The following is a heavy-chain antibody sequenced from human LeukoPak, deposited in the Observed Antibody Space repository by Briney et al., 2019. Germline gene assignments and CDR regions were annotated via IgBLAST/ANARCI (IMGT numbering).Heavy chain of an antibody. CDR3: ARGRHDSSGYYNRRTWYFDL. D-gene: IGHD3-22*01. CDR1: GGSFSGYY. J-gene: IGHJ2*01. Sequence: PSETLSLTCAVYGGSFSGYYWSWIRQPPGKGLEWIGEINHSGSTNYNSSLKSRVTISVDTSKNQFSLKLSSVTAADTAVYYCARGRHDSSGYYNRRTWYFDLWGRGILVTVSS. CDR2: INHSGST. V-gene: IGHV4-34*01.